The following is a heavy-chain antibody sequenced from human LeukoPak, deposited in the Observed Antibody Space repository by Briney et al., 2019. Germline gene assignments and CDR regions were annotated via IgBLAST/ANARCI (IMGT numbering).Heavy chain of an antibody. D-gene: IGHD3-22*01. CDR2: SNHSGST. CDR1: GGSFGGYY. V-gene: IGHV4-34*01. CDR3: ARGGYYDSSGYPNPLDY. Sequence: SETLSLTCAVYGGSFGGYYWTWIRQSPGKGQEWDGESNHSGSTNYNPSLKRRVIMSVDTAKNQFSLKLNSVSAADTAVYYCARGGYYDSSGYPNPLDYWGQGTLVTVSS. J-gene: IGHJ4*02.